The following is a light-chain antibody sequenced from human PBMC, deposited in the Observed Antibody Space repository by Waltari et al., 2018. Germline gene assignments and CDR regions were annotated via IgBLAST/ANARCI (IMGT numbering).Light chain of an antibody. V-gene: IGKV1-5*01. CDR1: EAINKW. CDR2: DAS. J-gene: IGKJ1*01. CDR3: QQYNRFSP. Sequence: DTQLSQFPSTLAASVGDRVTITCRAREAINKWLAWYQQKPGKAPKVLIYDASTLQSGVPLRFSGSGSGTEFTLTIDSLQPDDFATYYCQQYNRFSPFGQGTNVEVK.